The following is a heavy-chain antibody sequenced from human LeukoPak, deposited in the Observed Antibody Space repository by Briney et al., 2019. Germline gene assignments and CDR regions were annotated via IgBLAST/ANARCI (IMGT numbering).Heavy chain of an antibody. CDR1: GYTFTSYD. Sequence: ASVKVSCTASGYTFTSYDINWVRQATGQGLEWMGWMNPNSGNTGYAQKFQGRVTMTRNTSISTAYMELSSLRSEDTAVYYCARGFSDCSSTSCYGGLGYYYYYMDVWGKGTTVTVSS. D-gene: IGHD2-2*01. CDR2: MNPNSGNT. V-gene: IGHV1-8*01. CDR3: ARGFSDCSSTSCYGGLGYYYYYMDV. J-gene: IGHJ6*03.